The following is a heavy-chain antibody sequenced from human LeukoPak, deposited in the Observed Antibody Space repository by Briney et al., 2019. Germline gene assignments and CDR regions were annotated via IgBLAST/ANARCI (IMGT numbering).Heavy chain of an antibody. CDR2: IYSGGST. CDR1: GFTVSSNY. D-gene: IGHD5-18*01. CDR3: ARGGDTAMVTMGCFDY. Sequence: GGSLRLSCAASGFTVSSNYMSWVRQAPGKGLEWVSVIYSGGSTYYADSVKGRFTISRDNSKNTLYLQMNSLRAEDTAVYYCARGGDTAMVTMGCFDYWGQGTLVPVSS. V-gene: IGHV3-53*01. J-gene: IGHJ4*02.